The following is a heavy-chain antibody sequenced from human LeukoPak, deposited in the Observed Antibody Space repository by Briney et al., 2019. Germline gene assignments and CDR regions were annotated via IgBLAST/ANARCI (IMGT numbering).Heavy chain of an antibody. Sequence: SETLSLTCTVSGGSISSYYWSWIRQPPGKGLEWIGYIYYSGSTNYNPSLKSRVTISVDTSKNQFSLKLSSVTAADTAVYYCVRSGCDGGNCFFDYWGQGTLVTVSS. V-gene: IGHV4-59*01. J-gene: IGHJ4*02. CDR3: VRSGCDGGNCFFDY. CDR1: GGSISSYY. D-gene: IGHD2-15*01. CDR2: IYYSGST.